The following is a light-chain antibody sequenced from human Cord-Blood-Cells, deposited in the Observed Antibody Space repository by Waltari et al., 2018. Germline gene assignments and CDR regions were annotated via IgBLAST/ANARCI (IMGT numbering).Light chain of an antibody. CDR1: QGISSW. Sequence: DVQMNNSPPSVYACVGGRVTITCRSSQGISSWLACYQKKPGKAPKLMIYASSSLQSVVPSRFSGSGSGTDFTLTISRLEPEDFATYYCQHANSFPYTFGQGTKLEIE. J-gene: IGKJ2*01. CDR3: QHANSFPYT. CDR2: ASS. V-gene: IGKV1-12*01.